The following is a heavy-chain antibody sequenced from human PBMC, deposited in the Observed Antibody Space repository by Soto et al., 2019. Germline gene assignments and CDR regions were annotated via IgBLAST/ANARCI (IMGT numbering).Heavy chain of an antibody. CDR3: ARGPPFH. V-gene: IGHV4-59*12. CDR2: IYYGGST. J-gene: IGHJ4*02. D-gene: IGHD3-16*01. Sequence: SETLSLTCTVSGDSISTDYRSWIRQSPGKGLEWIGFIYYGGSTNYNPSLKSRVTISVDTSKNQFSLKLSSVTAADTAVYYCARGPPFHWGQGTLVTVSS. CDR1: GDSISTDY.